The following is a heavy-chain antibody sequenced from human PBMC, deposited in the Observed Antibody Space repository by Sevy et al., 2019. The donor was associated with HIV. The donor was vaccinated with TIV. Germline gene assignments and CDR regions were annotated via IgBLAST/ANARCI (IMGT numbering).Heavy chain of an antibody. Sequence: ASVKVSCKASGYTFSVKYIHWVRQAPGQGLEWVVWIDPKSGGTSYPQKFQGRVSMTRDTSISTAYMELYWLTSDDTAASYCARGGSKWNDDYFDYWGQGSLVTVSS. J-gene: IGHJ4*02. CDR1: GYTFSVKY. CDR3: ARGGSKWNDDYFDY. D-gene: IGHD1-20*01. CDR2: IDPKSGGT. V-gene: IGHV1-2*02.